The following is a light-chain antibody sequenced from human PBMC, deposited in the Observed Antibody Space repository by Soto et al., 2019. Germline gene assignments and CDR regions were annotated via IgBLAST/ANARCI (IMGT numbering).Light chain of an antibody. V-gene: IGLV2-23*01. CDR1: SSDVGSYNL. Sequence: QSVLTQPASVSGSPGQSITISCTGTSSDVGSYNLVSWYQQYPGKAPKLLIYESSKRPSGVSNRFSASKSGNTASLTISGLQAEDEADYYCCSYAGSSTVVFGGGTQLTVL. CDR3: CSYAGSSTVV. CDR2: ESS. J-gene: IGLJ2*01.